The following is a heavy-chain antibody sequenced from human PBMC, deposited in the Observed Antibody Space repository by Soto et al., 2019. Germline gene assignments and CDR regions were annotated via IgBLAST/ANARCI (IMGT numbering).Heavy chain of an antibody. Sequence: GGSLRLSCAASGFTFSSYGMHWVRQAPGKGLEWVAVIWYDGSNKYYADSVKGRFTISRDNSKNTLYLQMNSLRAEDTAVYYCARLDGYCSSTSCYARFAGTQYYFDYWGQGTLVTVSS. CDR1: GFTFSSYG. D-gene: IGHD2-2*01. CDR2: IWYDGSNK. J-gene: IGHJ4*02. CDR3: ARLDGYCSSTSCYARFAGTQYYFDY. V-gene: IGHV3-33*01.